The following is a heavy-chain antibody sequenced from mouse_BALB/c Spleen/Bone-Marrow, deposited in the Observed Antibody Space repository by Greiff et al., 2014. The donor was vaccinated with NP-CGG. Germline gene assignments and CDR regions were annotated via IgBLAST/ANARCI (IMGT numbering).Heavy chain of an antibody. J-gene: IGHJ2*01. Sequence: QVQLQQSGAELVRPGTSVKISCKASGYTFTNYWLGWLKQRPGHGLEWIGDIYPGGVYSNCNEKFKGKATLTADTSSSSAYMQLSSLTSEDSAVYFCATWGPYCFAYWGQGTTLTVSS. V-gene: IGHV1-63*02. CDR1: GYTFTNYW. CDR3: ATWGPYCFAY. CDR2: IYPGGVYS.